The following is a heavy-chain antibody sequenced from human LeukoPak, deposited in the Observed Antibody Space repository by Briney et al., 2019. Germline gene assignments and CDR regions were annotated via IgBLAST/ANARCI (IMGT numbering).Heavy chain of an antibody. CDR1: GYSFTNYW. CDR3: ARHLRLWQNWFDP. CDR2: IYPGDSDT. D-gene: IGHD5-18*01. Sequence: GESLKISCKGSGYSFTNYWIGWVRQMPGKGPEWMGVIYPGDSDTRYSPSFQGQVTISADKSISTAYLQWSSLKASDTAMYYCARHLRLWQNWFDPWGQGTLVTVSS. J-gene: IGHJ5*02. V-gene: IGHV5-51*01.